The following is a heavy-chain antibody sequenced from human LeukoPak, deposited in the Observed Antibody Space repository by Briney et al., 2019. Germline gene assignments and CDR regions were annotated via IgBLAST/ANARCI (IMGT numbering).Heavy chain of an antibody. Sequence: PGGSLMLPWPSSGFTVRNNYMSWVRQAPGKGLEWVSVIPSATTTIYADSVQGRFTLCRDTSKTTVYFHLNRLRAEDTAVYYCARDSASGYGPFASWGQGTLVTVSS. V-gene: IGHV3-53*01. J-gene: IGHJ4*02. CDR3: ARDSASGYGPFAS. CDR1: GFTVRNNY. D-gene: IGHD5-12*01. CDR2: IPSATTT.